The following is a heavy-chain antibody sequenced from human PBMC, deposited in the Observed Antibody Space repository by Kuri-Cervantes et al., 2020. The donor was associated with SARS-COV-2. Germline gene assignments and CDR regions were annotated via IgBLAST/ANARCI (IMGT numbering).Heavy chain of an antibody. CDR2: ISAYNGNT. CDR1: GYTFTSYG. Sequence: ASVKVSCKASGYTFTSYGISWVRQAPGQGLEWMGWISAYNGNTNYAQKLQGRVTMTTDTSTSTAYMELRSLRSDDTAVYYCARDLYYYDSSGYEYYYYYYMDVWGKGTTVTVSS. V-gene: IGHV1-18*01. J-gene: IGHJ6*03. CDR3: ARDLYYYDSSGYEYYYYYYMDV. D-gene: IGHD3-22*01.